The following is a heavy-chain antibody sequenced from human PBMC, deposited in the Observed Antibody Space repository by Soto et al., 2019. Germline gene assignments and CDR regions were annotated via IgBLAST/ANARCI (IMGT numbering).Heavy chain of an antibody. J-gene: IGHJ6*02. CDR1: GGTFSSYA. CDR2: IIPISDTT. CDR3: ARSQGSSTSLEIYYYYSYGMDV. Sequence: QVQLVQSGAEVKKPGSSVKVSCKASGGTFSSYAISWVRQAPGQGLEWMGGIIPISDTTNYAQKFQGRVAITADESTRTAYMELSSLRSEDTAVYYCARSQGSSTSLEIYYYYSYGMDVWGQGTTVTVSS. V-gene: IGHV1-69*01. D-gene: IGHD2-2*01.